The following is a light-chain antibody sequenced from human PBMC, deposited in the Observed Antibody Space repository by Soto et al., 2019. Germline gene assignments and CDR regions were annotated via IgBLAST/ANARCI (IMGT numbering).Light chain of an antibody. J-gene: IGKJ1*01. CDR3: LQDYTYPWT. V-gene: IGKV1-6*01. CDR2: AAS. Sequence: QVTQSPSSLSASVGARVTIPSRASQSVTSYLNWYQQKPGKAPKLLIYAASSLHSGVPSRFSGSGSGTDFTLTISSLQPEDFATYYCLQDYTYPWTFGQGTKVDIK. CDR1: QSVTSY.